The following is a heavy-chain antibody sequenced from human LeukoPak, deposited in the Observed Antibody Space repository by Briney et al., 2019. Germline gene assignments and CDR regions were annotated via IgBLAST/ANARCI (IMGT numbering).Heavy chain of an antibody. D-gene: IGHD5-18*01. CDR2: IYYSGST. Sequence: SETLSLTCTVSGCSISSYYWSWIRQPPGKGLEWMGYIYYSGSTNYNPSLKSRVTISVDTSKNQYSLKLSSVTAADTAVYYCARVRPWIQDGMDIWGQGNTVTVSS. J-gene: IGHJ6*02. CDR1: GCSISSYY. CDR3: ARVRPWIQDGMDI. V-gene: IGHV4-59*01.